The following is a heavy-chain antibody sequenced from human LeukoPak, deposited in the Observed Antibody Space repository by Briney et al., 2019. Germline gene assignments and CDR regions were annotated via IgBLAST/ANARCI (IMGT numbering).Heavy chain of an antibody. CDR3: ARVALGITMVRGVIPYFDY. CDR1: GYTFTSYG. Sequence: ASVKVSCKASGYTFTSYGISWVRQAPGQGLEWMGWISAYNGNTNYAQKLQGRVTMTTDTSTGTAYMELRSLRSDDTAVYYCARVALGITMVRGVIPYFDYWGQGTLVTVSS. J-gene: IGHJ4*02. CDR2: ISAYNGNT. V-gene: IGHV1-18*04. D-gene: IGHD3-10*01.